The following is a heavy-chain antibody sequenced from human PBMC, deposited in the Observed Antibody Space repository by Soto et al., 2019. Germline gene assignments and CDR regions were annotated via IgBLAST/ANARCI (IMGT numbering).Heavy chain of an antibody. Sequence: SETLSLTCIDSGASVSSNSYYWTWIRQPPGRGLEWIGYTDYSGSTKYNPSLKSRVTISVDTSKNQFSLRVSSVTAADTAMYYCARADRQYCSVSTCYIFDYWGQGTQVTVSS. V-gene: IGHV4-61*01. J-gene: IGHJ4*02. CDR3: ARADRQYCSVSTCYIFDY. CDR2: TDYSGST. CDR1: GASVSSNSYY. D-gene: IGHD2-2*02.